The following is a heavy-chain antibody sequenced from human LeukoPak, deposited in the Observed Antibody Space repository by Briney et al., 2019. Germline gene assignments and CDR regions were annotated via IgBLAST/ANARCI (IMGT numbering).Heavy chain of an antibody. V-gene: IGHV3-23*01. D-gene: IGHD6-25*01. J-gene: IGHJ4*02. CDR2: TGGSDDNT. Sequence: GGSLRLSCEGSGFSIHGYAMSWVRQAPGKGLEWVAVTGGSDDNTHYADSVKGRFSISRDTSENRLFLQMNSLRPDDSALYYCTKDLMTGFSSGWYLAYWGQGTLVTVSS. CDR1: GFSIHGYA. CDR3: TKDLMTGFSSGWYLAY.